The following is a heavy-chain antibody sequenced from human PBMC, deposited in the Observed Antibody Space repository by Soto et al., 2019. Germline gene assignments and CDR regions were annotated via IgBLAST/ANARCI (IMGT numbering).Heavy chain of an antibody. CDR1: GYTFSDYF. CDR2: TNCNTGGT. V-gene: IGHV1-2*02. J-gene: IGHJ4*02. CDR3: ARVGRDGRSEGYFDS. Sequence: GASVKVSCKASGYTFSDYFIYWARQVPGQGLEWMGWTNCNTGGTNSAVKFQDGVTMTRDTPSSTAYMELSGLKSDDTAVYYCARVGRDGRSEGYFDSWGQGTPVTVSS.